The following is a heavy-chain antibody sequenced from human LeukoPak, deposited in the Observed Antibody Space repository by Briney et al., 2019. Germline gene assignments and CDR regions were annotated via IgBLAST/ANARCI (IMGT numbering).Heavy chain of an antibody. J-gene: IGHJ4*02. Sequence: GGSLRLSCAASGFTFSSYAMSWVRQAPGKGREGVSAISGSGGSTYYADSVKGRFTISRDNSKNTLYLQMNSLRAEDTAVYYCAKGPGPSYFDYWGQGTLVTVSS. CDR3: AKGPGPSYFDY. CDR2: ISGSGGST. V-gene: IGHV3-23*01. CDR1: GFTFSSYA.